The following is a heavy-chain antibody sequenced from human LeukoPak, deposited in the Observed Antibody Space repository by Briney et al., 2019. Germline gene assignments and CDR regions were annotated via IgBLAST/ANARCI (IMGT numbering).Heavy chain of an antibody. CDR1: GFTFNTYT. J-gene: IGHJ4*02. CDR3: ARLGARQILEY. Sequence: GGSLRLSCAASGFTFNTYTMNWVRQAPGKGLEWVANIRQDGGEKYYLDSVKGRFTVSRDNAKNSLYLQMNSLRAEDTAVYYCARLGARQILEYWGQGTLVTVSS. V-gene: IGHV3-7*01. CDR2: IRQDGGEK. D-gene: IGHD4-17*01.